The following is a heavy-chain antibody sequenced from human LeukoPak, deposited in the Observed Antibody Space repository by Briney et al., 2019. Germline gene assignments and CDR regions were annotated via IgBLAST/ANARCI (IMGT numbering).Heavy chain of an antibody. CDR1: GGTFSSYA. J-gene: IGHJ4*02. D-gene: IGHD3-22*01. CDR2: IIPIFGTA. V-gene: IGHV1-69*13. Sequence: SVKVSCKASGGTFSSYAISWVRQAPGQGLEWMGGIIPIFGTANYAQKFQGRVTITADESTSTAYMELSSLRSDDTAVYYCARDQIPYYYDSSGYYGISDWGQGTLVTVSS. CDR3: ARDQIPYYYDSSGYYGISD.